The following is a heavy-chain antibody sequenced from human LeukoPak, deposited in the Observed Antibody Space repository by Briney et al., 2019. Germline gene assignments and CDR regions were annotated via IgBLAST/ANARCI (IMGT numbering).Heavy chain of an antibody. CDR2: ISSSSSYI. Sequence: GGSLRLSCAASGFTFSSYSMNWVRQAPGKGLEWVSSISSSSSYIYYADSVKGRFTISRDNAKNSLYVQMNSLRAEDTAVYYCARDRTGDFDYWGQGTLVTVSS. CDR3: ARDRTGDFDY. J-gene: IGHJ4*02. V-gene: IGHV3-21*01. CDR1: GFTFSSYS. D-gene: IGHD3-10*01.